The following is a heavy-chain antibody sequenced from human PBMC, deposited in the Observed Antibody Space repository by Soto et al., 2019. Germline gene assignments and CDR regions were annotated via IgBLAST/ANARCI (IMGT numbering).Heavy chain of an antibody. Sequence: QVQLVQSGAEVKKPGASVKVSCKASGYTFTSYAMHWVRQAPGQRLEWMGWIDAGNGNTKYSQNFQDRFTITRDTSASTVYMEVSSLRSEDTGVYYCARDAIFGMSALDYWGQGTLVSVSS. CDR2: IDAGNGNT. CDR3: ARDAIFGMSALDY. V-gene: IGHV1-3*01. D-gene: IGHD3-3*01. CDR1: GYTFTSYA. J-gene: IGHJ4*02.